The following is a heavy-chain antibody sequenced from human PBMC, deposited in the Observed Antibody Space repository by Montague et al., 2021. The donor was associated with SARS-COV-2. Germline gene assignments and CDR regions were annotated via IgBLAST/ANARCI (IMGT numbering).Heavy chain of an antibody. CDR2: IDWDDDK. J-gene: IGHJ6*02. CDR1: GFSLSTSGMC. CDR3: ARMPVLLWFGELGYYGMDV. V-gene: IGHV2-70*01. Sequence: PALVKPTQTLTLTCTFSGFSLSTSGMCVSWIRQPPGKALEWLALIDWDDDKYYSTSLKTRLTISKDTSKNQVVLTMTNMDPVDTATYYRARMPVLLWFGELGYYGMDVWGQGTTVTVSS. D-gene: IGHD3-10*01.